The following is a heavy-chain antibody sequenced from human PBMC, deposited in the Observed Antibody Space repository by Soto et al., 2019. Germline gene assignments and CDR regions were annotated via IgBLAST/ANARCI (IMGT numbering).Heavy chain of an antibody. CDR2: ISYSGGT. CDR3: ARGHRFDP. V-gene: IGHV4-39*01. CDR1: GSSINSDSYY. J-gene: IGHJ5*02. Sequence: SDNLSLTYTVSGSSINSDSYYLGWIRQSPEKGMERIASISYSGGTYYNQTRKRQLIISVDTSKSQFSLKLISVTAADTAVYYCARGHRFDPWGQGTLVTVS.